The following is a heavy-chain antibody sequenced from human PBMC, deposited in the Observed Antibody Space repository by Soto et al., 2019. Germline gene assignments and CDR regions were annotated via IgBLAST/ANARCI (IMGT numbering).Heavy chain of an antibody. J-gene: IGHJ4*02. CDR2: IYYSGST. V-gene: IGHV4-30-4*01. Sequence: SETLSLTCTVSGGSISSGDYYWSWIRQPPGKGLEWIGYIYYSGSTYYNPSLKSRVTISRDNSKNTVSLHMNSLRAEDTALYYCAKDRPRRTSGYFFDYWGQGTPVTVSS. CDR3: AKDRPRRTSGYFFDY. CDR1: GGSISSGDYY. D-gene: IGHD1-1*01.